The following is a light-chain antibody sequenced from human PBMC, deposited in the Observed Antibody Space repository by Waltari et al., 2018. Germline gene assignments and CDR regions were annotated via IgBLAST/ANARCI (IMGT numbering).Light chain of an antibody. CDR1: NNNVGYEG. V-gene: IGLV10-54*04. CDR3: SAWDRSLGAWV. J-gene: IGLJ3*02. Sequence: QAGLTQPPSVSKGLRQTATPTCTGDNNNVGYEGATWLQQHQGHPPNLLFYRNNKRPSGISERFSASRSGSTASLTITGLQTEDEADYYCSAWDRSLGAWVFGGGTKLTVL. CDR2: RNN.